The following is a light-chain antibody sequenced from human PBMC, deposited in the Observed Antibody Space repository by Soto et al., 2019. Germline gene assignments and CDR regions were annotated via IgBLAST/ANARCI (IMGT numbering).Light chain of an antibody. Sequence: DIVMTQSPDSLAVSLGERATINCKSSQSVLYSSNNKNYLAWYQQRPGQPPKLLLYWASTRESGVPDRFSGSGSGTDFTLTITSLQAEEVAVYYCQQYESTPPTFGQGTKLDIK. CDR3: QQYESTPPT. CDR2: WAS. CDR1: QSVLYSSNNKNY. V-gene: IGKV4-1*01. J-gene: IGKJ2*01.